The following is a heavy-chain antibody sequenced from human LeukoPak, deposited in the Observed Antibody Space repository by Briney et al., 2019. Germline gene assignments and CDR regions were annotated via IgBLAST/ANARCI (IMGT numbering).Heavy chain of an antibody. CDR3: ARGGPDSSDYSSLFDY. Sequence: GGSLRLSCAASGFAFSNYWMSWVRQAPGKGLVWVSRINSDGSSRHYADSVKGRFTISRDNAKNTLHLQMTSLRAEDTAVYYCARGGPDSSDYSSLFDYWGRGILVTVSS. CDR1: GFAFSNYW. V-gene: IGHV3-74*01. J-gene: IGHJ4*02. CDR2: INSDGSSR. D-gene: IGHD3-22*01.